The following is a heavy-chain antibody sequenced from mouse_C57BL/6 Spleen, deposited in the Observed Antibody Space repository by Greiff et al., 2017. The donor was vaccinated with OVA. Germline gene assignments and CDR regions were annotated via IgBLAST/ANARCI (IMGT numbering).Heavy chain of an antibody. CDR3: ARNWEYFDY. D-gene: IGHD4-1*01. J-gene: IGHJ2*01. CDR1: GFTFSSYG. V-gene: IGHV5-6*02. Sequence: EVKLVESGGDLVKPGGSLKLSCAASGFTFSSYGMSWVRQTPDKRLEWVATISSAGSYTYYPDSVKGRFTISRDNAKNTLYLQMSSLKSEDTAMYYCARNWEYFDYWGQGTTLTVSS. CDR2: ISSAGSYT.